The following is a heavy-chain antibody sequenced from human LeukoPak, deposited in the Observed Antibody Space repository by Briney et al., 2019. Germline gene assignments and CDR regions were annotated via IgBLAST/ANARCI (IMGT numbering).Heavy chain of an antibody. Sequence: GGSLRLSCAASGFTFSSYAMSWVRQAPGKGLEWVSAISGSGGSTYYADSVKGRFTISRDNSKNTLYLQMNSLRAEDTAVYYCARVTHLYYYYMDVWGKGTTVTVSS. CDR1: GFTFSSYA. CDR2: ISGSGGST. D-gene: IGHD1-14*01. V-gene: IGHV3-23*01. J-gene: IGHJ6*03. CDR3: ARVTHLYYYYMDV.